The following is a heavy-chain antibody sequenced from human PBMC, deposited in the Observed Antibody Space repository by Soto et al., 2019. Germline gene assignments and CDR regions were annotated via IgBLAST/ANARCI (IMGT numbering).Heavy chain of an antibody. CDR2: INPNSGGT. D-gene: IGHD2-2*01. V-gene: IGHV1-2*04. CDR1: GYTFTGYY. Sequence: QVQLVQSGAEVKKPGASVKVSCKASGYTFTGYYMHWVRQAPGQGLEWMGWINPNSGGTNYAQKFQGWVTMTRDTSISTAYMELSRLRSDDTAVYYCARDGGCSSTSCYYYGMDVWGQGTTVTVSS. CDR3: ARDGGCSSTSCYYYGMDV. J-gene: IGHJ6*02.